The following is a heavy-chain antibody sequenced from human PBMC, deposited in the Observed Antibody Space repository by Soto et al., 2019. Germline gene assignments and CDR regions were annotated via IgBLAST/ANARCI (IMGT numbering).Heavy chain of an antibody. CDR1: GYTLTELS. J-gene: IGHJ3*02. CDR3: ATVAGYCSSTSCYDAFDI. D-gene: IGHD2-2*01. V-gene: IGHV1-24*01. CDR2: FDPEDGET. Sequence: QVQLVQSGAEVKKPGASVKVSCKVSGYTLTELSMHWVRQAPGKGLEWMGGFDPEDGETIYAQKFQGRVTMTEDTSTDTAYMELSRLRSEDTAVYYCATVAGYCSSTSCYDAFDIWGQGTMVTVSS.